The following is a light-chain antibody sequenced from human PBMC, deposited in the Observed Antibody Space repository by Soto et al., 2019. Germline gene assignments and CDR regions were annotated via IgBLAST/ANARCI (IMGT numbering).Light chain of an antibody. CDR2: GAS. CDR3: HHYNDWPPTWT. V-gene: IGKV3-15*01. Sequence: EIVMTQSPATLSVSPGERATLSCRASQSVSSKLAWYQQKPGQAPRVLIFGASPRATGSPARFSGSGSGTEFTLTVSSLPSEDFAVYYWHHYNDWPPTWTFGRGPRVDIK. CDR1: QSVSSK. J-gene: IGKJ1*01.